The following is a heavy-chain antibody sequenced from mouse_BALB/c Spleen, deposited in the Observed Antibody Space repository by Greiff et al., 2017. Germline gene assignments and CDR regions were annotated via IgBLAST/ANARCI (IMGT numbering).Heavy chain of an antibody. D-gene: IGHD2-4*01. J-gene: IGHJ3*01. CDR2: IYPGDGDT. V-gene: IGHV1-87*01. Sequence: QVQLQQSGAELARPGASVKLSCKASGYTFTSYWMQWVKQRPGQGLEWIGAIYPGDGDTRYTQKFKGKATLTADKSSSTAYMQLSSLASEDSAIYYCASFDYDGGWFAYWGQGTLVTVSA. CDR3: ASFDYDGGWFAY. CDR1: GYTFTSYW.